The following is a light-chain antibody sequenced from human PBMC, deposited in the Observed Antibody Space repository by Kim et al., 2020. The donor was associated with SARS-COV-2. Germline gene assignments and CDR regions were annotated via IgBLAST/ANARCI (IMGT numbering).Light chain of an antibody. J-gene: IGKJ1*01. CDR1: QSVSSN. CDR2: GAS. Sequence: VSPGERATLSCRPSQSVSSNLAWYQQKPGQAPRLLIYGASTRATGIPARFSGSGSGTEFTLTISSLQSKDFAVYYCQQYNNWPLTFGQGTKVDIK. V-gene: IGKV3-15*01. CDR3: QQYNNWPLT.